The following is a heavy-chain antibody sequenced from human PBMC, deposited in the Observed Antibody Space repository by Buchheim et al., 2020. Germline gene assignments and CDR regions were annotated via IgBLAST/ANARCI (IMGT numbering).Heavy chain of an antibody. CDR3: AKGYSSGWYYFDY. J-gene: IGHJ4*02. Sequence: QVQLVESGGGVVQPGRSLRLSCAASGFTFSSYGMYWVRQAPRKGLEWVAVISYDGSNKYYADSVKGRFTISRDNSKNTLYLQMNSQRAEDTAVYYCAKGYSSGWYYFDYWGQGTL. V-gene: IGHV3-30*18. CDR1: GFTFSSYG. CDR2: ISYDGSNK. D-gene: IGHD6-19*01.